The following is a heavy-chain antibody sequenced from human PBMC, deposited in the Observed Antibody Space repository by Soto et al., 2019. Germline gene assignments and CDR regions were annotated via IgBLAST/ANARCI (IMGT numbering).Heavy chain of an antibody. Sequence: GGSLRLSCAASGFTFSNAWMSWVRQAPGKGLEWVGRIKSKTDGGTTDYAAPVKGRFTISRDDSKNTLYLQMNSLKTEDTAVYYCTTESLWFGDPTDWGQGTLVSVSS. V-gene: IGHV3-15*01. CDR2: IKSKTDGGTT. D-gene: IGHD3-10*01. CDR1: GFTFSNAW. J-gene: IGHJ4*02. CDR3: TTESLWFGDPTD.